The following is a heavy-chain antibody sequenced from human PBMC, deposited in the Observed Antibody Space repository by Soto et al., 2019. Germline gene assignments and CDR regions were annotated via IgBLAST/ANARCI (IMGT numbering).Heavy chain of an antibody. CDR3: ARASVGPPGGGSWTMPFDS. V-gene: IGHV4-4*07. Sequence: QVQLRESGPGLVKPSETLSLTCSVSGGSVSSYYWSWIRQPAGKGPEWIGRIYTGGSTNYNPSLTSRATMSVDTSKNQFSLRLTSVTAAYPAVYYCARASVGPPGGGSWTMPFDSWGRGTLVTVSS. CDR2: IYTGGST. J-gene: IGHJ4*02. CDR1: GGSVSSYY. D-gene: IGHD2-15*01.